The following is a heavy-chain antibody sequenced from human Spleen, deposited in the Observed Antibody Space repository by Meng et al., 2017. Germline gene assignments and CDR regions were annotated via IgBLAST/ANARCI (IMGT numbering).Heavy chain of an antibody. Sequence: EGSLRLSCAASGFTFRANGMHWVRQAPGKGLERVAIIWNDASNEYYTDPVRGRVTIFRDNSRNTLYLQMNSLGAEDTAVYYCARWAIVGADIDGLDIWGQGTLVTVSS. CDR3: ARWAIVGADIDGLDI. D-gene: IGHD3-9*01. CDR1: GFTFRANG. CDR2: IWNDASNE. V-gene: IGHV3-33*01. J-gene: IGHJ3*02.